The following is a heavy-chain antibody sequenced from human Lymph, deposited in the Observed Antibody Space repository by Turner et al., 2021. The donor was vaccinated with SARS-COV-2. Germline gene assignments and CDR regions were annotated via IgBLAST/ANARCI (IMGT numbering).Heavy chain of an antibody. Sequence: QVQLVASGGGVVQHGRSRRLSWAASGFTFNNYPMHWVRQAPGKGLEWVAVISYDGSNKYYADSVKGRFTISRDNSKNTLYLQMNSLRAEDTAVYYCARDSSGSGTLDYWGQGTLVTVSS. D-gene: IGHD3-10*01. J-gene: IGHJ4*02. CDR3: ARDSSGSGTLDY. V-gene: IGHV3-30-3*01. CDR1: GFTFNNYP. CDR2: ISYDGSNK.